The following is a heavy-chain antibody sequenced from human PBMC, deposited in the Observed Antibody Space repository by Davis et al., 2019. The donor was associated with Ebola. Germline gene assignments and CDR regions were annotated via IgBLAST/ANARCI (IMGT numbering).Heavy chain of an antibody. V-gene: IGHV6-1*01. CDR3: ARGPPMDV. J-gene: IGHJ6*02. Sequence: SQTLSLTCVISGDTVSSHSVAWNWIRQSPSRGLEWLGRTYYRSKWLYDYSVSVKSRITITPDTSRNQFSLQLDSVTPEDTAVYYCARGPPMDVWGQGTTVTVSS. CDR2: TYYRSKWLY. CDR1: GDTVSSHSVA.